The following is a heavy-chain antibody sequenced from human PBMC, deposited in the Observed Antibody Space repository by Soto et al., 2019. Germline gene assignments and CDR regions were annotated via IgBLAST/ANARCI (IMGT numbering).Heavy chain of an antibody. CDR3: AKDAVPGDGVWLMDH. CDR1: GFTFASYA. J-gene: IGHJ4*02. CDR2: LYGNSGGI. V-gene: IGHV3-23*01. D-gene: IGHD4-17*01. Sequence: GGSVRLCCAASGFTFASYAMTCVRQAPGKGLESVAGLYGNSGGIQYSDSVKGRFTISRDNSKNIVYLQMNSLRVEDTAVYFCAKDAVPGDGVWLMDHWGQGTPVTVSS.